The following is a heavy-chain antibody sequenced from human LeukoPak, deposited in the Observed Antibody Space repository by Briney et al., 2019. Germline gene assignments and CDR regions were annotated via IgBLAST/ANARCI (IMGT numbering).Heavy chain of an antibody. V-gene: IGHV1-2*02. CDR3: ARGPPEYCSGGSCYSGRNWIDP. J-gene: IGHJ5*02. Sequence: ASVKVSCKASGYTFTGYYMHWVRQAPGQGLEWMGWINPNSGGTNYAQKFQGRVTMTRDTSISTAYMTLNGLRSDDTAVYYCARGPPEYCSGGSCYSGRNWIDPWGQGTLVTVSS. CDR2: INPNSGGT. CDR1: GYTFTGYY. D-gene: IGHD2-15*01.